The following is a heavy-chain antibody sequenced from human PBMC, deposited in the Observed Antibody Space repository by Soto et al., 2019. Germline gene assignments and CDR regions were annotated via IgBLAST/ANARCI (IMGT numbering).Heavy chain of an antibody. V-gene: IGHV3-30*18. CDR1: GFTFSSYG. J-gene: IGHJ4*02. CDR3: AKDTGRGYSYEFDY. D-gene: IGHD5-18*01. Sequence: QVQLVESGGGVVQPGRSLRLSCAASGFTFSSYGMHWVRQAPGKGLEWVAVISYDGSNKYYADSVKGRFTISRDNSKNTLYLQMNSLRAEDTAVYYCAKDTGRGYSYEFDYWGQGPLVTVSS. CDR2: ISYDGSNK.